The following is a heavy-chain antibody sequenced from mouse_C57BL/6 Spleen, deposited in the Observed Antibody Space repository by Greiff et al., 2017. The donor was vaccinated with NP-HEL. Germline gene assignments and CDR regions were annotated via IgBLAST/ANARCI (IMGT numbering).Heavy chain of an antibody. CDR2: MYPGDGDT. CDR3: ERGVYYAFAY. J-gene: IGHJ3*01. CDR1: GYAFSSYW. Sequence: VQLQQSGAELVKPGASVKISCKASGYAFSSYWMNWVKQRPGKGLEWIGQMYPGDGDTNYNGKFKGKATLTADKSSSTAYMQLSRLTSEDSAVYFCERGVYYAFAYWGQGTLVTVSA. V-gene: IGHV1-80*01. D-gene: IGHD1-1*01.